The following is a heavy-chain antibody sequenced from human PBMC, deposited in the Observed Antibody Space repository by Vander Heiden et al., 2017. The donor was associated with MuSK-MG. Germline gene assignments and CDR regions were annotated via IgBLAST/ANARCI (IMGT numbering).Heavy chain of an antibody. D-gene: IGHD3-22*01. J-gene: IGHJ4*02. V-gene: IGHV4-4*02. Sequence: VRQPPGKGLEWIGEIYHSGSTNYNPSLKSRVTISVDKSKNQFSLKLSSVTAADTAVYYCARDHYGSSGYYYGHQLYYFDYWGQGTLVTVSS. CDR3: ARDHYGSSGYYYGHQLYYFDY. CDR2: IYHSGST.